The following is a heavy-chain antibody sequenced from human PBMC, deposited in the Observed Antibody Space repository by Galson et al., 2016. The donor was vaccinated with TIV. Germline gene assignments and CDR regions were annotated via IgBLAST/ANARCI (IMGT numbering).Heavy chain of an antibody. CDR2: ISYDGSRT. V-gene: IGHV3-30*15. CDR3: TRARAGEFSFIIGY. CDR1: GFTFSNYG. D-gene: IGHD3-10*01. Sequence: SLRLSCAASGFTFSNYGMHCVRQAPGKGLEWVAGISYDGSRTYYADSVKGRFTMSRDNSKNTLYLQMSSLRAEDTAVYYCTRARAGEFSFIIGYWGQGTLVTVSS. J-gene: IGHJ4*02.